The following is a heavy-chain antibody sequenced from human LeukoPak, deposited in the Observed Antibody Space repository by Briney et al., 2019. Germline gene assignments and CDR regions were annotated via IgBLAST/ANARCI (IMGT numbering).Heavy chain of an antibody. CDR2: INPNSGGT. CDR1: GYTFTGYY. Sequence: ASVKVSCKASGYTFTGYYMHWVRQAPGQGLEWMGWINPNSGGTNYAQKFQGWVTMTRDTSISTAYMELSRLRSDDTAVYYCARGEKFGELLAINYWGQGTLVTVSS. D-gene: IGHD3-10*01. V-gene: IGHV1-2*04. J-gene: IGHJ4*02. CDR3: ARGEKFGELLAINY.